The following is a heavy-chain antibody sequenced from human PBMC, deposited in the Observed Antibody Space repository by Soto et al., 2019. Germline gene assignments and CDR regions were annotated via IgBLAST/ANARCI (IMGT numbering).Heavy chain of an antibody. V-gene: IGHV4-31*03. CDR3: ARDTYNGYFDY. D-gene: IGHD1-20*01. CDR2: IYYSGST. CDR1: GGSISSGGYY. J-gene: IGHJ4*02. Sequence: SETLSLTCTVSGGSISSGGYYWSWIRQHPGKGLEWIGYIYYSGSTYYNLSLKSRVTISVDTSKNQFSLKLSSVTAADTAVYYCARDTYNGYFDYWGQGTLVTVSS.